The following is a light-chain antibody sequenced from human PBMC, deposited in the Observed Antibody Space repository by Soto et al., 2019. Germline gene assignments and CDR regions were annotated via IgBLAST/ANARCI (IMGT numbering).Light chain of an antibody. J-gene: IGLJ1*01. CDR3: SSYTSSTTYV. Sequence: QSALTQPASVSGSPGQSITISCTGTSSDVGGYNYGSWYQQHPGKAPKLMIYEVSNRPSGVSNRFSGSKSGNTASLTVSGLQADDEADYYCSSYTSSTTYVFGTGTKVTVL. CDR2: EVS. V-gene: IGLV2-14*01. CDR1: SSDVGGYNY.